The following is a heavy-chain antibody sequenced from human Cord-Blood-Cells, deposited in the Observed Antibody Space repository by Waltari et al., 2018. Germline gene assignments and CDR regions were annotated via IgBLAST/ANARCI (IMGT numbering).Heavy chain of an antibody. D-gene: IGHD3-22*01. V-gene: IGHV4-34*01. CDR2: INHSGST. J-gene: IGHJ4*02. CDR3: ARAYYDSSGYYTFDY. Sequence: QVQLQPWGAGLLKPSETLSLTCAVYGGSFSGYYWSWIRQPPGKGLEWIGEINHSGSTNYNPSLKSRVTISVDTSKNQFSLKLSSVTAADTAVYYCARAYYDSSGYYTFDYWGQGTLVTVSS. CDR1: GGSFSGYY.